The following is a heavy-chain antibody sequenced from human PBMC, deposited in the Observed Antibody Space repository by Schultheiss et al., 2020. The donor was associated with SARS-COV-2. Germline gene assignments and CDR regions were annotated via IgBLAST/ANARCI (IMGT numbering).Heavy chain of an antibody. D-gene: IGHD4-23*01. J-gene: IGHJ5*02. CDR2: IYYSGST. CDR3: VTTTMGRRRNWFDP. CDR1: GGSISSSSYY. V-gene: IGHV4-39*07. Sequence: SETLSLTCTVSGGSISSSSYYWGWIRQPPGKGLEWIGSIYYSGSTNYNPSLKSRVSISVDTSKNQFSLKLTSVSAADTAVYYCVTTTMGRRRNWFDPWGQGTLVTVSS.